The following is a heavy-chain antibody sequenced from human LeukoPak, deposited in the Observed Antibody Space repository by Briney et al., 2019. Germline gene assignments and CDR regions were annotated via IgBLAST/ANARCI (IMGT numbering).Heavy chain of an antibody. D-gene: IGHD5-24*01. CDR2: SSSSGSTI. CDR3: ARGDRYDEYYFDY. CDR1: GFTFSRYE. J-gene: IGHJ4*02. Sequence: GGSLRLSCAASGFTFSRYEMNWVRQAPGKGLEWVSHSSSSGSTIHYADSVKGGFTFSRDNAKNSLYLQMNSLRAEDTAVYYCARGDRYDEYYFDYWGQGTLITVSS. V-gene: IGHV3-48*03.